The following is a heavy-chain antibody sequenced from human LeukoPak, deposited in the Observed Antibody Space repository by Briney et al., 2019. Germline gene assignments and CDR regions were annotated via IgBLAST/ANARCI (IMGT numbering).Heavy chain of an antibody. CDR1: GFTFSSYC. CDR2: ISGSGGST. D-gene: IGHD3-10*01. V-gene: IGHV3-23*01. CDR3: AKDRTRSYGSGSYGY. Sequence: GGSLRLSCAASGFTFSSYCMSWVRQAPGKGLEWVSAISGSGGSTYYADSVKGRFTISRDNSKNTLYLQMNSMRAEDTAVYYCAKDRTRSYGSGSYGYWGQGTLVTVSS. J-gene: IGHJ4*02.